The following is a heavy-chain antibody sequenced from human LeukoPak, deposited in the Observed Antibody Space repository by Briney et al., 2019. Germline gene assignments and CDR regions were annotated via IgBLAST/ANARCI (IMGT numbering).Heavy chain of an antibody. Sequence: SETLSLTRTVSGGSISSYYWSWIRQPPGKGLEWIGYIYYSGSTNYNPSLKSRVTISVDTSKNQFSLKLSSVTAADTAVYYCARHLAGTTENWFDPWGQGTLVTVSS. CDR3: ARHLAGTTENWFDP. J-gene: IGHJ5*02. V-gene: IGHV4-59*08. D-gene: IGHD1-1*01. CDR1: GGSISSYY. CDR2: IYYSGST.